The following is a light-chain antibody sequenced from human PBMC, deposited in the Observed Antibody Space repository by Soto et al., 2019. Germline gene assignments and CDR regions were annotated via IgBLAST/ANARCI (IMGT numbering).Light chain of an antibody. Sequence: QSALTQPASVSGSPGQSITISCNGSSSDVGGYSYVSWYQQHPGKAPKLMIYDVSTRPSGVSDRFSGSKSGNTASLTISGLQAEDEADYYYSSYTGTVFGGGTKLTVL. CDR2: DVS. CDR1: SSDVGGYSY. CDR3: SSYTGTV. J-gene: IGLJ2*01. V-gene: IGLV2-14*03.